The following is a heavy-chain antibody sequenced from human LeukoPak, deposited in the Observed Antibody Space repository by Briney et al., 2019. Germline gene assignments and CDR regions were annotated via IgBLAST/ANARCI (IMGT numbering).Heavy chain of an antibody. V-gene: IGHV3-30*04. Sequence: GRSLRLSCTASGFTFNHYAMHWVRQAPGKGLEGMAVISYDGSNKDYADSVKGRFTISRDNSNLTIYLQINSLRGEDTAVYHCARGSSWYGDPRGFDNWGQGALVTVSS. CDR1: GFTFNHYA. D-gene: IGHD4-17*01. J-gene: IGHJ4*02. CDR3: ARGSSWYGDPRGFDN. CDR2: ISYDGSNK.